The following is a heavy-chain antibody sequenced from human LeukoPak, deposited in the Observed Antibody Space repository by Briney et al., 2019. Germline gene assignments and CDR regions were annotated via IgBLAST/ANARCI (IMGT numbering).Heavy chain of an antibody. CDR2: INPSGGNT. Sequence: ASVKVSCKASGYTFTSYYMHWVRQAPGQGLEWMGIINPSGGNTSYAQKFQGRVTMTRDTSTSTVYMELSSLRSEDTAVYYCASVSYGYSCPDYWGQGTLVTVSS. CDR1: GYTFTSYY. V-gene: IGHV1-46*01. CDR3: ASVSYGYSCPDY. J-gene: IGHJ4*02. D-gene: IGHD5-18*01.